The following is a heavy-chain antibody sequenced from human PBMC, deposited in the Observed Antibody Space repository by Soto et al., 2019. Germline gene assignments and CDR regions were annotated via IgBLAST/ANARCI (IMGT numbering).Heavy chain of an antibody. CDR1: GFTFSSYG. Sequence: QVQLVESGGGVVQPGRSLRLSCAASGFTFSSYGMHWVRQAPGKGLEWVAVISYDGSNKYYADSVKGRFTISRDNSKNSLYIQKNSLRAEDTAVYYCAKEQTFCSGGSCSPGLDNWGQGPLVPVSS. J-gene: IGHJ4*02. V-gene: IGHV3-30*18. CDR3: AKEQTFCSGGSCSPGLDN. CDR2: ISYDGSNK. D-gene: IGHD2-15*01.